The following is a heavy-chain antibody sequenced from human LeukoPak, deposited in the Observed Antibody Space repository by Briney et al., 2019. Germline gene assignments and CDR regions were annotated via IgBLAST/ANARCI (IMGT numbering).Heavy chain of an antibody. CDR2: LYSGGTT. D-gene: IGHD6-19*01. Sequence: GGSLRLSCAASGITVSSNYMTWVRQAPGKGLEWVSVLYSGGTTYYADSVKGRFTISRDNSKNTLYLQMDSLRVEDTAVYYCARDPPGIRVPGVWGQGTLGTVSS. CDR3: ARDPPGIRVPGV. V-gene: IGHV3-53*01. J-gene: IGHJ4*02. CDR1: GITVSSNY.